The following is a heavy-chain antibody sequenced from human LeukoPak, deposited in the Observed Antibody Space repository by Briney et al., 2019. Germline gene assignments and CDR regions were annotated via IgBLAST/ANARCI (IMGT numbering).Heavy chain of an antibody. D-gene: IGHD3-10*01. CDR1: GYTFNNYG. CDR3: ARSGHRRYYYASGPDY. V-gene: IGHV1-18*01. J-gene: IGHJ4*02. Sequence: ASVKVSCKASGYTFNNYGLSWVRQAPGQGLEWMGWISGYNGYTRYAQKVEGRVTMTTDTSTSTAYMELRSLRSDDTAVYYCARSGHRRYYYASGPDYWGQGTLVTASS. CDR2: ISGYNGYT.